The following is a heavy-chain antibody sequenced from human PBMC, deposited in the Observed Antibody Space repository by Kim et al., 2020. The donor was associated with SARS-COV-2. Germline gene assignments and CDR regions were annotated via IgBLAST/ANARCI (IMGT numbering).Heavy chain of an antibody. Sequence: TNYADSVKGKFTISRDNSKNTLYLQRNSLRPEDTAVYYCASRSGWATSDYWGQGTLVTVSS. J-gene: IGHJ4*02. V-gene: IGHV3-66*01. D-gene: IGHD5-12*01. CDR2: T. CDR3: ASRSGWATSDY.